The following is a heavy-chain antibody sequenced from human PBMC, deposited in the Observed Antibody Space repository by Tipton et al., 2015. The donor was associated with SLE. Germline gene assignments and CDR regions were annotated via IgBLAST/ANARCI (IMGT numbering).Heavy chain of an antibody. J-gene: IGHJ4*02. CDR3: ARGSWIVGSHIPFDY. Sequence: LRLSCSVSGASITSAGYYWSWMRHHPGKGLEWIGNIYFSGTTYYNPSLRSRVSISVDTSKDQFSLNLASVTAADTGVYYCARGSWIVGSHIPFDYWGQGTLVTVSS. V-gene: IGHV4-31*03. CDR2: IYFSGTT. CDR1: GASITSAGYY. D-gene: IGHD1-26*01.